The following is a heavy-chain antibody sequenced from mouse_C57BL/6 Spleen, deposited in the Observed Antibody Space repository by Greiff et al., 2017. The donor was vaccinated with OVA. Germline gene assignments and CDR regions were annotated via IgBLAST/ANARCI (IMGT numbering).Heavy chain of an antibody. V-gene: IGHV1-18*01. D-gene: IGHD1-1*01. CDR1: GYTFTDYN. CDR2: INPNNGGT. J-gene: IGHJ4*01. Sequence: EVQLQQSGPELVKPGASVKIPCKASGYTFTDYNMDWVKQSNGKSLEWIGDINPNNGGTIYNQKFKGKATLTVDKSSSTAYMELRSLTSEDTAVYYCARYYGSSYAMDYWGQGTSVTVSS. CDR3: ARYYGSSYAMDY.